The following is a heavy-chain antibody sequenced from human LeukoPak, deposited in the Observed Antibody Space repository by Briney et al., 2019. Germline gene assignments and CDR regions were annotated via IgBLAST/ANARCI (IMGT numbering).Heavy chain of an antibody. V-gene: IGHV3-48*03. CDR2: ISSGGVTI. CDR1: GFTFNTYA. Sequence: GGTLRLSCAASGFTFNTYAMNWVRQAPGKGLEWVSYISSGGVTIYYADSVKGRFTISRDNAKNSLYLQMNSLRAEDTAVYYCARVYYYGLDVWGQGTTVTVSS. J-gene: IGHJ6*02. CDR3: ARVYYYGLDV.